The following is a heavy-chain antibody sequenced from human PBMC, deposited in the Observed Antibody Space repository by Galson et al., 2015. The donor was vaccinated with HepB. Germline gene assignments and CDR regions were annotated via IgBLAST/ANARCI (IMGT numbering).Heavy chain of an antibody. V-gene: IGHV3-7*01. CDR1: GFTFSDYW. J-gene: IGHJ4*02. CDR3: ARGARPYSSSWFDY. Sequence: SLRLSCATSGFTFSDYWMHWLRQAPGKGLEWVANIKEDGSERFYVDSVKGRFTITRDNAKNSLFLQMNSLRGEDTAVYYCARGARPYSSSWFDYWGQGTPVTVSS. CDR2: IKEDGSER. D-gene: IGHD6-13*01.